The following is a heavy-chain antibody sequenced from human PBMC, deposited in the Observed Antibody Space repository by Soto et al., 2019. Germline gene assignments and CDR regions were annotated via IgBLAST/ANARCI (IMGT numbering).Heavy chain of an antibody. J-gene: IGHJ4*02. CDR3: AKKLAVTGPGYFDY. Sequence: GGSLRLSCAASGFTFSSYAMGWVRQAPGKGLEWVSAISGGGGNTYYADSVKGRFTISRDNSKNTLYLQMSSLRAEDTAIYYCAKKLAVTGPGYFDYWGQGTLVTVSS. D-gene: IGHD6-19*01. CDR2: ISGGGGNT. CDR1: GFTFSSYA. V-gene: IGHV3-23*01.